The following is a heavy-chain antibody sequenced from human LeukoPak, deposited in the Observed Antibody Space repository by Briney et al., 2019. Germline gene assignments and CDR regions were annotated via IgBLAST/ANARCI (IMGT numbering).Heavy chain of an antibody. J-gene: IGHJ4*02. CDR1: GYTFTGYY. D-gene: IGHD1-1*01. CDR2: INPNSGGT. Sequence: ASVKVSCKASGYTFTGYYIHWVRQAPGQGLEWMGWINPNSGGTNYAQNFQGRVTMTRDTSISTAYMELSRLRSDDTAVYYCARLMAPIGKRSTPFDYWGQGTLVTVSS. CDR3: ARLMAPIGKRSTPFDY. V-gene: IGHV1-2*02.